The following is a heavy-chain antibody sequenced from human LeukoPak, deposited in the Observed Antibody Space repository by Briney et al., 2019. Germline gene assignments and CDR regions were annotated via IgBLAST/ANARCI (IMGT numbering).Heavy chain of an antibody. J-gene: IGHJ3*02. V-gene: IGHV1-69*05. Sequence: SVKVSCKASGYTFTSYDINWVRQATGQGLEWMGGIIPIFGTANYAQKFQGRVTITTDESTSTAYMELSSLRSEDTAVYYCARVSDDAFDIWGQGTMVTVSS. CDR1: GYTFTSYD. D-gene: IGHD3-10*01. CDR3: ARVSDDAFDI. CDR2: IIPIFGTA.